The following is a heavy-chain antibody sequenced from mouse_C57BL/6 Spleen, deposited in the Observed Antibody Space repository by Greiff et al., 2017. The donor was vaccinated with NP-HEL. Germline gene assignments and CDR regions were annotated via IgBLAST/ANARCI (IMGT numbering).Heavy chain of an antibody. CDR3: ARRDDDPHWYFDV. Sequence: VQLQQSGPELVKPGASVKISCKASGYSFTGYYMNWVKQSPEKSLEWIGEINPSTGGTTYNQKFKAKATLTVDKSSSTAYMQLKSLTSEDSAVYYCARRDDDPHWYFDVWGTGTTVTVSS. D-gene: IGHD2-3*01. J-gene: IGHJ1*03. CDR2: INPSTGGT. CDR1: GYSFTGYY. V-gene: IGHV1-42*01.